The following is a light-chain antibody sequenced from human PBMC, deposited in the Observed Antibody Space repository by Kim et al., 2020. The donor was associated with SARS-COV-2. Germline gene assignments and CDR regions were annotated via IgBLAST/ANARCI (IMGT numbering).Light chain of an antibody. V-gene: IGKV1-6*01. CDR1: QGIRDD. Sequence: AGGDRVTFTCRASQGIRDDLGWYQQKSGKAPKLLISAASNLQIGVPARFSGSGSGTDFTLTISSLQPEDSATYYCLQDYSYPITFGQGTRLEIK. CDR2: AAS. CDR3: LQDYSYPIT. J-gene: IGKJ5*01.